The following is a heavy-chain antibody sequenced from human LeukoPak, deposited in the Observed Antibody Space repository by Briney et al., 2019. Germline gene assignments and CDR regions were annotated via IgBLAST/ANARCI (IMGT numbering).Heavy chain of an antibody. Sequence: PGGSLRLSCAASGFTFSSYSMNWVRQAPGKGLEWDSSISSSSSYIYYADSVKGRFTISRDNAKNSLYLQMNSLRAEDTAVYYCARPSEGYCSSTSCYTADYWGQGTLVTVSS. CDR3: ARPSEGYCSSTSCYTADY. D-gene: IGHD2-2*02. V-gene: IGHV3-21*01. CDR1: GFTFSSYS. J-gene: IGHJ4*02. CDR2: ISSSSSYI.